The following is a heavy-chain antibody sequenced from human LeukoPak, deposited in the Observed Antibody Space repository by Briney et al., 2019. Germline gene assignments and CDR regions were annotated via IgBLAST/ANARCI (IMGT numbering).Heavy chain of an antibody. CDR1: GFTFDDYA. J-gene: IGHJ4*02. CDR2: ISWDSGSI. D-gene: IGHD6-13*01. Sequence: GGSLRLSCAASGFTFDDYAMHWVRQAPGKGLGWVSGISWDSGSIGYADSVKGRFTISRDNAKNSLYLQMNSLRAEDTALYYCAKAQPYSSSWYLGLGDYFDYWGQGTLVTVSS. V-gene: IGHV3-9*01. CDR3: AKAQPYSSSWYLGLGDYFDY.